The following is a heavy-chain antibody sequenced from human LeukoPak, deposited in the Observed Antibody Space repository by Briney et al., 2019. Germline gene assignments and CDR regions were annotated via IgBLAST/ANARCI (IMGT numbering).Heavy chain of an antibody. CDR1: GYSFNSYG. D-gene: IGHD3-9*01. V-gene: IGHV1-2*02. J-gene: IGHJ4*02. CDR2: INPNSGGT. Sequence: ASVKVSCKASGYSFNSYGITWVRQAPGQGLEWMGWINPNSGGTNYAQKFQGRVTMTRDTSISTAYMELSRLRSDDTAVYYCARGPYYDILTGYYHTNYFDYWGQGTLVTVSS. CDR3: ARGPYYDILTGYYHTNYFDY.